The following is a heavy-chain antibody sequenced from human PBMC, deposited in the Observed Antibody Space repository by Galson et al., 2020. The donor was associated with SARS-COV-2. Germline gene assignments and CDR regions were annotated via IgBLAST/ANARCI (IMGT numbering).Heavy chain of an antibody. Sequence: GESLKISCAASGFTFSTYAMHWVRQAPGKGLEWVAVIWSDGNNKYYLDSVKGRFTISRDNSKNTVNLQMNGLRAEDTAVYYCTTSIIVAGTLDYWGQGTLVSVSS. V-gene: IGHV3-33*01. D-gene: IGHD5-12*01. J-gene: IGHJ4*02. CDR3: TTSIIVAGTLDY. CDR1: GFTFSTYA. CDR2: IWSDGNNK.